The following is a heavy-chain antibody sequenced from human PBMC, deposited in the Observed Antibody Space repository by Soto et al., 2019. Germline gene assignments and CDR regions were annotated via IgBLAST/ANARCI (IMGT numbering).Heavy chain of an antibody. V-gene: IGHV3-23*01. CDR1: GFTFSSYA. J-gene: IGHJ4*02. D-gene: IGHD6-13*01. Sequence: GGSLRLSCGASGFTFSSYAMSWVRQAPGKGLGWVSVISGTGDSTYYADSVKGRFTISRDNSKNTLYLQMNSLRVEDTAVYYCARIGSWALNFDYWGQGTQVTVSS. CDR2: ISGTGDST. CDR3: ARIGSWALNFDY.